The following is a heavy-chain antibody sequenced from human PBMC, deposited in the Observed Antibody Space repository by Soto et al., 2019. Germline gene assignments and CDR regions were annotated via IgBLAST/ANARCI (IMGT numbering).Heavy chain of an antibody. V-gene: IGHV5-51*01. J-gene: IGHJ6*02. D-gene: IGHD4-17*01. CDR3: ARSETYGDTYYYGMDV. CDR1: GYSFTSYW. CDR2: IYPGDSDT. Sequence: PGESLKISCKGSGYSFTSYWIGWVRQMPGKGLEWMGIIYPGDSDTRYSPSFQGQVTISADKSISTAYLQWSSLKASDTAMYYCARSETYGDTYYYGMDVWGQGTTVTVSS.